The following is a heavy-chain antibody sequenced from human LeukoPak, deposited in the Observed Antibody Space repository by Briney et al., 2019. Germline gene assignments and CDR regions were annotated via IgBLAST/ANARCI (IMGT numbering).Heavy chain of an antibody. CDR1: GGSISSYY. J-gene: IGHJ4*02. D-gene: IGHD4-23*01. CDR2: IYYSGST. V-gene: IGHV4-59*01. CDR3: ARSSGRWPSLCYFDY. Sequence: SETLSLTCTVSGGSISSYYWSWIRQPPGKGLEWIGYIYYSGSTNYNPSLKSRVTISVDTSKNQFSLKLSSVTAADTAVYYCARSSGRWPSLCYFDYWGQGTLVTVSS.